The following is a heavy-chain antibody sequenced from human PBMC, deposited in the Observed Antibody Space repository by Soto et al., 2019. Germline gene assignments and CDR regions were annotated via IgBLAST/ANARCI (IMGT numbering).Heavy chain of an antibody. J-gene: IGHJ4*02. D-gene: IGHD6-19*01. CDR2: TSFDGSSG. CDR1: GFTFSSSG. V-gene: IGHV3-30*18. Sequence: QVQLVESGGGVVQPGRSLRLSCAASGFTFSSSGMHWVRQAPGKGLEWVAVTSFDGSSGYYADSVRGRFTISRDNSNNTLYLQMNSLRAEHTPLYYCAKSHAEGAGYLHYWVQGTLVTVSS. CDR3: AKSHAEGAGYLHY.